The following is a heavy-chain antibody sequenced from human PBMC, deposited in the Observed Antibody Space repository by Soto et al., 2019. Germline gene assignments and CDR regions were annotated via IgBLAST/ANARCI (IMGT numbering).Heavy chain of an antibody. Sequence: QVQLVQSGAEVKKPGSSVKVSCKASGGTFSSYAISWVRQAPGQGLEWMGGIIPIFGTANYAQKSQGRVTITADKSTSTAYMELSSLRSEDTAVYYCATRFTVTTRYYYYGMDVWGQGTTVTVSS. CDR3: ATRFTVTTRYYYYGMDV. V-gene: IGHV1-69*06. J-gene: IGHJ6*02. D-gene: IGHD4-17*01. CDR2: IIPIFGTA. CDR1: GGTFSSYA.